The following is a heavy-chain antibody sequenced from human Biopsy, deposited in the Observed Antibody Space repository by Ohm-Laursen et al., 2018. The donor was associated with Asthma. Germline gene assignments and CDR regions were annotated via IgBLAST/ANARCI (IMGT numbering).Heavy chain of an antibody. Sequence: SETLSLTCTVSGGSINNFYWSWIRQPPGKGLESTGHVYYSGSTNYNPSLKSRVTISIDASKNQFSLKLTSVTAADTAVYYCARGVDRVTGLLDHFDSWGQGTLVTVSS. CDR3: ARGVDRVTGLLDHFDS. CDR2: VYYSGST. J-gene: IGHJ4*02. D-gene: IGHD2-21*02. V-gene: IGHV4-59*01. CDR1: GGSINNFY.